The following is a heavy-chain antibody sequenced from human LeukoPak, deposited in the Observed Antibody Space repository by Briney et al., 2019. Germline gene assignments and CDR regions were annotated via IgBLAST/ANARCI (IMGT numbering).Heavy chain of an antibody. J-gene: IGHJ5*02. Sequence: PGGSLRLSCAASGFTFSSYAMHWVRQAPGKGLEYVSAISSNGGSTYYANSVKGRFTISRDNSKNTLYLQMGSLRAEDMAVYYCARERCSSTSCFWFDPWGQGTLVTVSS. V-gene: IGHV3-64*01. CDR3: ARERCSSTSCFWFDP. CDR1: GFTFSSYA. D-gene: IGHD2-2*01. CDR2: ISSNGGST.